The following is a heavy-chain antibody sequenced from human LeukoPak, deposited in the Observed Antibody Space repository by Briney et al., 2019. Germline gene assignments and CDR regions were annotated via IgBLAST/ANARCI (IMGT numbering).Heavy chain of an antibody. CDR3: ARDLSGQWTVDY. CDR1: GFTFSSYG. D-gene: IGHD6-19*01. V-gene: IGHV3-30*03. J-gene: IGHJ4*02. Sequence: GGSLRLSCAASGFTFSSYGMHWVRQAPGKGLEWVAVISNDGSEKHYADSMKGRFSISRNNSKNTLFLQMNSLRVEDTAVYYCARDLSGQWTVDYWGQGTLVTVSS. CDR2: ISNDGSEK.